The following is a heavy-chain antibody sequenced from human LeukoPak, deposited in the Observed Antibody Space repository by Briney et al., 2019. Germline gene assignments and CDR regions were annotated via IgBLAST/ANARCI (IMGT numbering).Heavy chain of an antibody. CDR2: IYPSGST. CDR1: GYSISSGYS. J-gene: IGHJ4*02. Sequence: PSETLSLTCAVSGYSISSGYSWGWIRPPPGKGLEWIGSIYPSGSTYYNPSLKSRVTISIDTSNNHFSLKLSSVTAADTAVYYCARDFWKYSSGWSLDYWGQGILVTVSS. D-gene: IGHD6-19*01. CDR3: ARDFWKYSSGWSLDY. V-gene: IGHV4-38-2*02.